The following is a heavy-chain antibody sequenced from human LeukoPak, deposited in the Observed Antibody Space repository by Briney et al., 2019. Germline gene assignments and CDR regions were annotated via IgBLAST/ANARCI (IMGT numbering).Heavy chain of an antibody. CDR2: ISWNSGSI. J-gene: IGHJ6*02. V-gene: IGHV3-9*01. CDR3: AKDMRAVADRYYGMDV. CDR1: GFTFDDYA. Sequence: PGGSLRLSCAASGFTFDDYAMHWVRQAPGKGLEWVSGISWNSGSIGYADSVKGRFTISRDNAKNSLYLQMNSLRAEDTALYYCAKDMRAVADRYYGMDVWGQGTTVTVSS. D-gene: IGHD6-19*01.